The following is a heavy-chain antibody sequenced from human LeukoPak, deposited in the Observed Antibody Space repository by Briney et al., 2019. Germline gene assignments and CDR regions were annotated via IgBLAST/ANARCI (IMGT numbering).Heavy chain of an antibody. CDR1: GLTFSKFA. CDR2: ISYDGASK. Sequence: GGSLRLSCAASGLTFSKFAVHWVRQAPGKGLEWVAVISYDGASKYYGDSVKGRFTISRDNSIHTVYLQMNSLRPEDTAVYYCASDPPYSSGWYGLDNWGQGTLVTVSS. V-gene: IGHV3-30-3*01. J-gene: IGHJ4*02. D-gene: IGHD6-19*01. CDR3: ASDPPYSSGWYGLDN.